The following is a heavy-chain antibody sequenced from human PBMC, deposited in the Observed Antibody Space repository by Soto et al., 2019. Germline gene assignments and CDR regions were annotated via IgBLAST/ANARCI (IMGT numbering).Heavy chain of an antibody. CDR2: ISGSGGST. CDR1: GFTFSSYA. CDR3: AKVLTPSNYYYYYMDV. J-gene: IGHJ6*03. V-gene: IGHV3-23*01. Sequence: GGSLRLSCAASGFTFSSYAMSWVRQAPGKGLEWVSAISGSGGSTYYADSVKGRFTISRDNSKNTLYLQMNSLRAEDTAVYYCAKVLTPSNYYYYYMDVWGKGTTVTVSS.